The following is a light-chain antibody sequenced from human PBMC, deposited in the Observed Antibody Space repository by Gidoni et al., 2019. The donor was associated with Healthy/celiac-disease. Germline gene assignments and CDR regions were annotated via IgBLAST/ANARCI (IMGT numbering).Light chain of an antibody. CDR1: QSISSY. V-gene: IGKV1-39*01. J-gene: IGKJ3*01. CDR2: AAS. Sequence: DIQMTQSQSSLSASVGDRVTITCRASQSISSYLNWYQQKPGKAPKLLIYAASSLQSGVPSRFRGSGSGTDFTLTISSLQPEDFATYYCQQSYSTPPIFTFGPGTKVEIK. CDR3: QQSYSTPPIFT.